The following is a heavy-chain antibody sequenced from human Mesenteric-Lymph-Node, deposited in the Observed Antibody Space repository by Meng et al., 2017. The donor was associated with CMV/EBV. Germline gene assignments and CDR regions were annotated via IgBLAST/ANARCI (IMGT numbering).Heavy chain of an antibody. D-gene: IGHD3-3*01. Sequence: GESLKISCVASGFTFNIYWMSWVRQAPGKGLEWVANIKHDGGEKYYVDSVKGRFTISRDNAKNSLYLQMNSLRAEDTAVYYCARSYHFWNNYYGTYYYGMDVWGPETTVTVSS. CDR3: ARSYHFWNNYYGTYYYGMDV. CDR2: IKHDGGEK. V-gene: IGHV3-7*01. J-gene: IGHJ6*02. CDR1: GFTFNIYW.